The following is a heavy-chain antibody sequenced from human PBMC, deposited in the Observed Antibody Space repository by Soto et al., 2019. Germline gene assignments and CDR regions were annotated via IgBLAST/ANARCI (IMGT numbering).Heavy chain of an antibody. Sequence: SETLSLTCTVSGGSISTYYWSWIRQVPGKGLEWIGHTHNNGRTNYIYSPSLKSRVTISVDTSKNQFSLTLRSVTAADTAVYFCARDKEHTYGDLLGYWGQGILVTVSS. CDR2: THNNGRT. V-gene: IGHV4-59*01. CDR1: GGSISTYY. CDR3: ARDKEHTYGDLLGY. D-gene: IGHD2-21*01. J-gene: IGHJ1*01.